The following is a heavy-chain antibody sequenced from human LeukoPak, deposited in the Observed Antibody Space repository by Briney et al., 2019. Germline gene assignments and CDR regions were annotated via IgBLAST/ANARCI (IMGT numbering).Heavy chain of an antibody. V-gene: IGHV4-39*07. D-gene: IGHD1-26*01. CDR2: IYYSGST. J-gene: IGHJ6*02. CDR3: AKDMAYASPGYSGSYLYGMDV. CDR1: GGSISSSSYY. Sequence: PSETLSLTCTASGGSISSSSYYWGWIRQPPGKGLEWIGSIYYSGSTYYNPSLKSRVTISVDTSKNQFSLKLSSVTAADTAVYYCAKDMAYASPGYSGSYLYGMDVWGQGTTVTVSS.